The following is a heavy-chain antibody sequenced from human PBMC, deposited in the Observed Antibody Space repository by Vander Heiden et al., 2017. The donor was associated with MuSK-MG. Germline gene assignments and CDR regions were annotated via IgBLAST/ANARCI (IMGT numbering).Heavy chain of an antibody. CDR1: GGSISSYY. CDR3: ARGGNGGYDTQFPFDY. V-gene: IGHV4-59*01. J-gene: IGHJ4*02. D-gene: IGHD5-12*01. Sequence: QVQLQESGPGLVKPSETLSLTCTVSGGSISSYYRSWIRQPPGKGLEWIGYIYYSGSTNYNPSLKSRVTISVDTSKNQFSLKLSSVTAADTAVYYCARGGNGGYDTQFPFDYWGQGTLVTVSS. CDR2: IYYSGST.